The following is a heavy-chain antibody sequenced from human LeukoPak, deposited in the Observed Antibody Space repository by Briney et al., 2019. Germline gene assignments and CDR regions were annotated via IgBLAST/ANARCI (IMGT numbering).Heavy chain of an antibody. CDR3: ARVSLADLTYYGMDV. CDR1: GFSISSGYY. Sequence: SETLSLTCTVSGFSISSGYYWGWIRQPPGKGLEWIGSTYHSGSTYYNPSLKSRVTISADTSKNQCSLNLRSVTAADTAVYFCARVSLADLTYYGMDVWGQGTTVTVSS. V-gene: IGHV4-38-2*02. CDR2: TYHSGST. D-gene: IGHD1-20*01. J-gene: IGHJ6*02.